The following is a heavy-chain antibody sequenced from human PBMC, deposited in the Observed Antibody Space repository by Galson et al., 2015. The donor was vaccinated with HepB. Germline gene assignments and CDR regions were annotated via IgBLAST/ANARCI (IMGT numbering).Heavy chain of an antibody. D-gene: IGHD5-18*01. CDR3: ARRIQLWYMGAYYYYMDV. Sequence: SVKVSCKASGGTFSSHAINWVRQAPGQGLEWMGEIIPIFGTSNYAQKFQGRVTITADESTSTAYMELSSLRSEDTAVYYCARRIQLWYMGAYYYYMDVWGKGTTVTVSS. V-gene: IGHV1-69*13. CDR2: IIPIFGTS. J-gene: IGHJ6*03. CDR1: GGTFSSHA.